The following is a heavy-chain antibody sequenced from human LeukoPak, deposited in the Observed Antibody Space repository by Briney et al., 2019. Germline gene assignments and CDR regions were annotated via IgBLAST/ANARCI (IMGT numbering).Heavy chain of an antibody. CDR1: GGSISSSSYD. CDR2: IYYSGST. CDR3: ESPGDRRGYYPYYFDY. Sequence: SETLSLTCTVSGGSISSSSYDWVRIRQPPGKGREWIVSIYYSGSTYSNPSRKSRITISVDTSKNQFSLKLRYVTAAATAVYSCESPGDRRGYYPYYFDYWGQGTLVTVSS. J-gene: IGHJ4*02. V-gene: IGHV4-39*01. D-gene: IGHD3-22*01.